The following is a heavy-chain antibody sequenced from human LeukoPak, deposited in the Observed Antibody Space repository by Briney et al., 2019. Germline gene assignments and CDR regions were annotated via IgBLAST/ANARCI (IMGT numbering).Heavy chain of an antibody. Sequence: QPGRSLRLSCAASGVTFSSYGMHWVRQAPGKGLEWVAVISYDGSNKYYADSVKGRFTISRDNSKNTLYLQMNSLRAEDTAVYYCAREWEGAVAEDYWGQGTLVTVSS. V-gene: IGHV3-30*03. D-gene: IGHD6-19*01. J-gene: IGHJ4*02. CDR3: AREWEGAVAEDY. CDR1: GVTFSSYG. CDR2: ISYDGSNK.